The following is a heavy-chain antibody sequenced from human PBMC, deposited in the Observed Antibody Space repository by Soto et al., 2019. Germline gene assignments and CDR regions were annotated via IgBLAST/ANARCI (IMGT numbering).Heavy chain of an antibody. CDR3: AKDRGRYCSGGTCYLFDS. D-gene: IGHD2-15*01. CDR2: IYYSGST. J-gene: IGHJ4*02. Sequence: SETQSLTCTVSGGSISSSSDYWGWIRQPPGKGLEWIGSIYYSGSTYYNPSLKSRVTISVDTSKNQFSLKLSSVTAADTALYYCAKDRGRYCSGGTCYLFDSWGQGALVTV. V-gene: IGHV4-39*02. CDR1: GGSISSSSDY.